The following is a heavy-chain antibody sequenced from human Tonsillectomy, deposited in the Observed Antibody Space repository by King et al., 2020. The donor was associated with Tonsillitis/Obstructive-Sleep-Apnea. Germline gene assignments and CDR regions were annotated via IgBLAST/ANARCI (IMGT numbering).Heavy chain of an antibody. CDR1: RFTFSSYG. J-gene: IGHJ4*02. CDR3: TTSGGSPYGYLYSVY. V-gene: IGHV3-33*01. Sequence: QLVQSGGGVVQPGRSLKLSCAASRFTFSSYGMHWVRQAPGKGLEWVALIWDDGSNKYYADSVKGRFTISRDNSKNTLYLQMNSLRAEDTAVYYCTTSGGSPYGYLYSVYWVQGTLATVSS. D-gene: IGHD5-18*01. CDR2: IWDDGSNK.